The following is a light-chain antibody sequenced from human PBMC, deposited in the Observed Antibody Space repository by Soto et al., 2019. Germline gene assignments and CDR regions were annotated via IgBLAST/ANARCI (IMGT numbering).Light chain of an antibody. Sequence: QSVLTQPPSASGSPGQSVTISCTGTNSDVGGYNYVSWYQQHPGKAPKLMIYEVTKRPSGVPDRFSGSKSGNTASLTVSGLPAEDEADYYCSSYAGSNVWVFGGGTKLTVL. CDR1: NSDVGGYNY. CDR3: SSYAGSNVWV. CDR2: EVT. J-gene: IGLJ3*02. V-gene: IGLV2-8*01.